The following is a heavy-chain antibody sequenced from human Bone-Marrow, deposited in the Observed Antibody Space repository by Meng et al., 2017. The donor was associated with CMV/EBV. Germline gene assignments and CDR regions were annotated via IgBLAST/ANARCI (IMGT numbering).Heavy chain of an antibody. J-gene: IGHJ3*02. D-gene: IGHD3-9*01. V-gene: IGHV3-74*01. CDR3: ARDQGRYYDILTGYYPDAFDI. CDR2: INSDGSST. Sequence: GESLKISCAASGFTFSSYWMHWVRQAPGKGLVWVSRINSDGSSTSYADSVKGRFTISRDNAKNTLYLQMNSLRAEDTAVYYCARDQGRYYDILTGYYPDAFDIWGEGTMVTVSS. CDR1: GFTFSSYW.